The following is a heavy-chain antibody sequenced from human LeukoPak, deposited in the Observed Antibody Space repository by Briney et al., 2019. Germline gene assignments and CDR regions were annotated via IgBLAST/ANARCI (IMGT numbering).Heavy chain of an antibody. CDR2: ISSSGSTI. CDR1: GFSFGEYY. V-gene: IGHV3-11*04. J-gene: IGHJ6*03. Sequence: GGSLRLSCAASGFSFGEYYITWIRQAPGKGLESVSYISSSGSTIHYADSVKGRFTVSRDNPKNSVYLQMNSLRVEDTAVYYCARDMDVWGKGTTVTVSS. CDR3: ARDMDV.